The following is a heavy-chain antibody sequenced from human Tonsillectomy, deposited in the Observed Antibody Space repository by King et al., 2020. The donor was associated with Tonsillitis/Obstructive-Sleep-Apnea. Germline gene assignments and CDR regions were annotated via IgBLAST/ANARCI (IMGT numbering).Heavy chain of an antibody. CDR2: ISGGGAST. Sequence: VQLVESGGGLVQPGGSLRLSCAVSGFIFSSYAMTWVRQAPGKGLEWVSTISGGGASTYYADSVKGRFTISRDNSKNTLYLQMNSLRVGDTAVYYCAKVDSTPTDCFDYWGQGTLVTVSS. CDR1: GFIFSSYA. V-gene: IGHV3-23*04. D-gene: IGHD2-15*01. CDR3: AKVDSTPTDCFDY. J-gene: IGHJ4*02.